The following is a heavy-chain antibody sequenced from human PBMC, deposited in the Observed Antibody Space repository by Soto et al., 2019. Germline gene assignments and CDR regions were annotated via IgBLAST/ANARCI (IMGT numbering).Heavy chain of an antibody. CDR1: GYSFTSYW. D-gene: IGHD3-3*01. CDR2: IYPGDSDT. V-gene: IGHV5-51*01. Sequence: GESLKISCKGSGYSFTSYWIGWVRQMPGKGLEWMGIIYPGDSDTRYSPSFQGQVTISADKSISTAYLQWSSLKASDTAMYYCARTPSSGTIFGVVIPDYYYGMDVWGQGTTVTVSS. J-gene: IGHJ6*02. CDR3: ARTPSSGTIFGVVIPDYYYGMDV.